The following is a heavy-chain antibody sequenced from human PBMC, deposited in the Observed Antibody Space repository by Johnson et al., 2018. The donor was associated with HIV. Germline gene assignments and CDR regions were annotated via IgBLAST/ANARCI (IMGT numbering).Heavy chain of an antibody. V-gene: IGHV3-13*01. J-gene: IGHJ3*02. Sequence: VQLVESGGGLVQPGRSLRLSCAASGFTFSSYDMHWVRQATGKGLEWVSAIGTAGDTYYPGSVKGRFTISRENAKNSLYLQMKSLRAEDTAVYYCARPTIAARPDAFDIWGQGTMVTVSS. CDR1: GFTFSSYD. CDR3: ARPTIAARPDAFDI. D-gene: IGHD6-6*01. CDR2: IGTAGDT.